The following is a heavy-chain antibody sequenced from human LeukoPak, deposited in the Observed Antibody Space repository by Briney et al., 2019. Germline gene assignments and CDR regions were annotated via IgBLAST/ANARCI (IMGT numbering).Heavy chain of an antibody. CDR1: GFTFSDYY. CDR2: IKSKTDGGTT. J-gene: IGHJ6*03. D-gene: IGHD2-21*02. V-gene: IGHV3-15*01. CDR3: TTVLVTASYYCYYYMDV. Sequence: PGGSLRLSCAASGFTFSDYYMSWIRQAPGKGLEWVGRIKSKTDGGTTDYAAPVKGRFTISRDDSKNTLYLQMNSLKTEDTAVYYCTTVLVTASYYCYYYMDVWGKGTTVTVSS.